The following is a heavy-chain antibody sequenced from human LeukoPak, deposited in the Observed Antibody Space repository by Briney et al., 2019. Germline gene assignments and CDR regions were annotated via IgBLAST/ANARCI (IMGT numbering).Heavy chain of an antibody. Sequence: ASVKVSCKASGYTFTSYDINWVRQATGQGLEWMGWISAYNGNTNYAQKLQGRVTMTTDTSTSTAYMELRSLRSDDTAVYYCARDDRIAVAGNYDYWGQGTLVTVSS. V-gene: IGHV1-18*01. D-gene: IGHD6-19*01. CDR1: GYTFTSYD. CDR3: ARDDRIAVAGNYDY. J-gene: IGHJ4*02. CDR2: ISAYNGNT.